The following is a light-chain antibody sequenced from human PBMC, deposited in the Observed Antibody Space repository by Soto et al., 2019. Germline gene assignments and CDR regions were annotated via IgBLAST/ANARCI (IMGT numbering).Light chain of an antibody. CDR3: AAWDDSLSGVV. V-gene: IGLV1-47*01. CDR2: RNN. CDR1: SSNIGSNY. J-gene: IGLJ3*02. Sequence: QSVLTQPPSASGTPGQRVTISCSGSSSNIGSNYVYWYQQLPGTAPKLLIYRNNQRPSGVPDRLSGYKSGTSASLAISGLRSEDEANYYCAAWDDSLSGVVSGGWTKLTVL.